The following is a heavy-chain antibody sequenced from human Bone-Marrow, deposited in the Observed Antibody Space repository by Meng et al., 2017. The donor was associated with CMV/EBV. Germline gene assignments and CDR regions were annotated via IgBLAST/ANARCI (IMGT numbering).Heavy chain of an antibody. Sequence: SVKVSCKASGGTFSSYTISWVRQAPGQGLEWMGRIIPILGIANYAQKFQGRVTITADKSTSTAYMELSSLRSDDTAVYYCARVLVGATAPDYWGQGTLVTVSS. J-gene: IGHJ4*02. D-gene: IGHD1-26*01. CDR2: IIPILGIA. CDR1: GGTFSSYT. CDR3: ARVLVGATAPDY. V-gene: IGHV1-69*02.